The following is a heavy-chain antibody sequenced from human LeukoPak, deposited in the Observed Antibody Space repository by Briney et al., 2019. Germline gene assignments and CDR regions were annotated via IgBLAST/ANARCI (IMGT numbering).Heavy chain of an antibody. D-gene: IGHD6-13*01. CDR3: ASSPAYSSSWYAIDN. Sequence: GGSLRLSCAASGFTFDDYAMHWVRQAAGKGLEWVSGIGTAGDTYYPGSVKGRFTISRENAKNSLYLHMNSLSAGDTAVYYCASSPAYSSSWYAIDNWGQGTLVTVSS. V-gene: IGHV3-13*01. CDR2: IGTAGDT. CDR1: GFTFDDYA. J-gene: IGHJ4*02.